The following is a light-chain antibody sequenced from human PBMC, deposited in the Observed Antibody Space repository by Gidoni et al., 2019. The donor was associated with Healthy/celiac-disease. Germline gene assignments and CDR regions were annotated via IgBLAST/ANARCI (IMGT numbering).Light chain of an antibody. Sequence: DIVMTQSPLSLPVTPGEPASLSCRSSQSLLHSNGYSYLDWYLQKPGQSPQLRCYLGSNRASGVPDRFSGSGSGTDFTLKISRVEAEDVGVYYCMQALQTPLTFGGGTKVEIK. CDR1: QSLLHSNGYSY. V-gene: IGKV2-28*01. CDR2: LGS. CDR3: MQALQTPLT. J-gene: IGKJ4*01.